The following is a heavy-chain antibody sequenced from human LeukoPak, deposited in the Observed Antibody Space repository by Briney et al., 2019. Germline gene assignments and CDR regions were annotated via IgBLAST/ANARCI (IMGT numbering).Heavy chain of an antibody. CDR3: ARGDSHWERRPFDY. J-gene: IGHJ4*02. Sequence: PGGSLRLSCAASGFTFSSYGMHWVRQAPGKGLEWVSSISSSSSYIYYADSVKGRFTISRDNAKNSLYLQMNSLRAEDTAVYYCARGDSHWERRPFDYWGQGTLVTVSS. V-gene: IGHV3-21*01. CDR1: GFTFSSYG. CDR2: ISSSSSYI. D-gene: IGHD1-26*01.